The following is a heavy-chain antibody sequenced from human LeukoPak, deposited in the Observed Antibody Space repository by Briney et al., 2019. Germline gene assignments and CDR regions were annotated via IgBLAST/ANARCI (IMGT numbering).Heavy chain of an antibody. V-gene: IGHV1-46*01. CDR2: INPSGGST. Sequence: ASVKVSCKASGYTFTSYYMHWVRQAPGQGLEWMGIINPSGGSTSYAQKFQGRVTMTRDTSTSTVYMELSGLRSEDTAVYYCAPMIVGALDYWGQGTLVTVSS. CDR1: GYTFTSYY. CDR3: APMIVGALDY. J-gene: IGHJ4*02. D-gene: IGHD3-22*01.